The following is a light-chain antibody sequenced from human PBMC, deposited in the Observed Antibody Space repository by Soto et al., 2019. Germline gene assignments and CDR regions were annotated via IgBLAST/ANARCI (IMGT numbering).Light chain of an antibody. CDR2: DVS. V-gene: IGLV2-11*01. CDR3: CSYAGSYTFPYV. CDR1: SSDVGGYNY. Sequence: QSVLPQPRSVSGSPGQSVTISCTGTSSDVGGYNYVSWYQQHPGKAPKLMIYDVSKRPSGVPDRSSGSKSGNTASLTISGLQAEDEADYYCCSYAGSYTFPYVFGTGTKVTVL. J-gene: IGLJ1*01.